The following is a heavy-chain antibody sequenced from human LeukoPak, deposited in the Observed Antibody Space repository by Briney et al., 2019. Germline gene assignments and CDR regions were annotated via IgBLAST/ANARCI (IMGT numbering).Heavy chain of an antibody. CDR1: GYTFTSNY. CDR3: ARGLGVRGGENDY. D-gene: IGHD3-10*01. J-gene: IGHJ4*02. V-gene: IGHV1-46*01. Sequence: GASVKVSCKAFGYTFTSNYMHWVRQAPGQGPEWMGVISPSGGSTTYAQNFQDRVTMTRDMSTSTVYMELSSLSSEDTAVYYCARGLGVRGGENDYWGQGTLVTVSS. CDR2: ISPSGGST.